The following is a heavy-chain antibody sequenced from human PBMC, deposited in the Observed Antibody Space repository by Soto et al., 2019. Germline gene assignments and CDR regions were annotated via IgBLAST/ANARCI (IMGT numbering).Heavy chain of an antibody. CDR3: AHSPEVRMLQQLAGYTDY. D-gene: IGHD6-13*01. CDR1: GFSLSTSGVG. V-gene: IGHV2-5*02. J-gene: IGHJ4*02. CDR2: IYWDDDK. Sequence: SGPTLVNPTQTLTLTCTFSGFSLSTSGVGVGWIRQPPGKALEWLALIYWDDDKRYSPSLKSRLTITKDTSKNQVVLTMTNMDPVDTATYYCAHSPEVRMLQQLAGYTDYSGPAPLGTGSS.